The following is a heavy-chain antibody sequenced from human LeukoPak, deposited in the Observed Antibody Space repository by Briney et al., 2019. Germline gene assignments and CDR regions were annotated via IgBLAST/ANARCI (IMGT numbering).Heavy chain of an antibody. CDR2: IKQDGSEK. V-gene: IGHV3-7*03. CDR1: GFSISSYW. J-gene: IGHJ4*02. D-gene: IGHD6-19*01. Sequence: GGSLRLSCAASGFSISSYWMSWVRQAPGKGLEWVANIKQDGSEKYYVDSLKGRFTISRDNAKNSLYLQMDSLRAEDTAVYYCARIIKYSNGWYNFDYWGRGTLVTVSS. CDR3: ARIIKYSNGWYNFDY.